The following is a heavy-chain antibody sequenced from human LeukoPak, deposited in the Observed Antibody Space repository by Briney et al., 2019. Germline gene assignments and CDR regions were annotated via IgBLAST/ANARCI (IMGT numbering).Heavy chain of an antibody. CDR3: ARTYCGGDCNNRYFDY. J-gene: IGHJ4*02. CDR2: INHSGGRT. D-gene: IGHD2-21*02. V-gene: IGHV1-46*01. Sequence: GASVKVSCKASGYILSSYYMHWVRQAPGQGLEWMGIINHSGGRTDYAQKFQGRVTMTRDTSTSTVYMVLNSMRSEDTALYYCARTYCGGDCNNRYFDYWGQGTLVTAPS. CDR1: GYILSSYY.